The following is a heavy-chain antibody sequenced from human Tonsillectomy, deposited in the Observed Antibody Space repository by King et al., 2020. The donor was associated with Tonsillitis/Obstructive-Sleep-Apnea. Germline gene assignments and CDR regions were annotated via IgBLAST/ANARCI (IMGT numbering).Heavy chain of an antibody. CDR2: ISYDGSNK. CDR3: ARTDTAMYYYDGMDV. CDR1: GFTFSSYA. Sequence: VHLVESGGGVVQPGRSLRLSCAASGFTFSSYAMHWVRQAPGKGLEWVAVISYDGSNKYYADSVKGRFTISRDNSKNTLYLQMNSPRAEDTAVYYCARTDTAMYYYDGMDVWGQGTTVTVSS. V-gene: IGHV3-30*04. J-gene: IGHJ6*02. D-gene: IGHD5-18*01.